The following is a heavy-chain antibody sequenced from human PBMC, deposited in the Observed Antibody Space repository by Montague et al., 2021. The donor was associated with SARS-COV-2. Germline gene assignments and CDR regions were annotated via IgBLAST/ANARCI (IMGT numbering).Heavy chain of an antibody. J-gene: IGHJ6*02. CDR2: IYYSGST. D-gene: IGHD3-16*02. CDR1: GGSISSSIYY. Sequence: SETLSLTCTVSGGSISSSIYYWGWIRQPPGKGLEWIGSIYYSGSTYYNPSLKSRVTISVDTSKNQFSLKLSSVTAADTAVYYCARVGREHIDRLSGMDVWGQGTTVTVSS. CDR3: ARVGREHIDRLSGMDV. V-gene: IGHV4-39*07.